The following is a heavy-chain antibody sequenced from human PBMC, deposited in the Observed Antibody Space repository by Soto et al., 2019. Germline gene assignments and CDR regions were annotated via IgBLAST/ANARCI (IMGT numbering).Heavy chain of an antibody. V-gene: IGHV1-2*02. CDR2: INPNSGGT. CDR1: GYTFTGYY. D-gene: IGHD6-19*01. Sequence: GASVKVSCKASGYTFTGYYMHWVRQAPGQGLEWMGWINPNSGGTNYAQKFQGRVTMTRDTSISTAYMELSRLRSDDTAVYYCARALSSGWYDSPGYWGQGTLVTVSS. CDR3: ARALSSGWYDSPGY. J-gene: IGHJ4*02.